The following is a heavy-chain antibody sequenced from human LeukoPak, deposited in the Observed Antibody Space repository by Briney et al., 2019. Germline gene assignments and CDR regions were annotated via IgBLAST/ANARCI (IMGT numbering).Heavy chain of an antibody. J-gene: IGHJ6*02. V-gene: IGHV5-51*01. CDR1: GYSFTSYW. CDR2: IYPGDSDT. CDR3: ARPMVRGGVYYYYGMDV. D-gene: IGHD3-10*01. Sequence: GESLKISCKGSGYSFTSYWIGWVRQMPGKGLEWMGIIYPGDSDTRYSPSFQDQVTISADRSISTAYLQWSSLKASDTAMYYCARPMVRGGVYYYYGMDVWGQGTTVTVSS.